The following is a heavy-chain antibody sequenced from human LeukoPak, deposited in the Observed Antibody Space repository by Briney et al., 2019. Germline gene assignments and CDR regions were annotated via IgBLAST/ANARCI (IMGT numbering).Heavy chain of an antibody. D-gene: IGHD3-10*01. CDR1: GLTFSNVS. Sequence: KPGGSLRLSCAASGLTFSNVSMSWVRQAPGKGLEWLGRIKSKADGGTIDYAAPVKGRFTISRDDSKNMLYLQMNSLKTEDTAVYYCTGVKFFDSWGQGTLVTVSS. CDR3: TGVKFFDS. CDR2: IKSKADGGTI. J-gene: IGHJ4*02. V-gene: IGHV3-15*01.